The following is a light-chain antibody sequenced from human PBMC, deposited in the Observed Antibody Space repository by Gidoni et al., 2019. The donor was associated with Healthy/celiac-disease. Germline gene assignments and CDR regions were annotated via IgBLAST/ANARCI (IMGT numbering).Light chain of an antibody. V-gene: IGKV1-39*01. J-gene: IGKJ3*01. CDR3: QQSYSTPFT. Sequence: DIQMTQSPSSLSASVGDRVTITCRASQSISSYLNWYQQKPGNAPKLLIYAASSLQSGVPSRFSGSGSGTDFTLTISSLQPEEFATYYFQQSYSTPFTFGPGTKVDSK. CDR2: AAS. CDR1: QSISSY.